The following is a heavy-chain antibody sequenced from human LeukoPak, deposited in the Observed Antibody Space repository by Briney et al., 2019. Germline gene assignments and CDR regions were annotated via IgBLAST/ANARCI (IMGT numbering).Heavy chain of an antibody. CDR3: ARHNERIQLCFFDY. V-gene: IGHV4-39*01. CDR2: IYYSGST. Sequence: PSETLSLTCTVSGGSISSSSYYWGWIRQPPGKGLEWIGSIYYSGSTYYNPSLKSRVTISVDTSKNQFSLKLSSVTAADTAVYYCARHNERIQLCFFDYWGQGTLVTVSS. CDR1: GGSISSSSYY. D-gene: IGHD5-18*01. J-gene: IGHJ4*02.